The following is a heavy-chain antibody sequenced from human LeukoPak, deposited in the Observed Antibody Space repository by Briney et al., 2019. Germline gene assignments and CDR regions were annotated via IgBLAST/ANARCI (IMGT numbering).Heavy chain of an antibody. Sequence: ASVKVSCKASGGTFSSYAISWVRQAPGQGLEWMGIINPRGGSTSYTQKFQGRVTMTRDTSISTAYMELSRLRSDDTAVYYCASWIAAAGAFDYWGQGTLVTVSS. CDR3: ASWIAAAGAFDY. V-gene: IGHV1-2*02. CDR2: INPRGGST. D-gene: IGHD6-13*01. J-gene: IGHJ4*02. CDR1: GGTFSSYA.